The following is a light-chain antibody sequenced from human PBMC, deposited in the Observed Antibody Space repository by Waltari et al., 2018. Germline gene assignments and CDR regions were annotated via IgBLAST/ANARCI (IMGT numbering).Light chain of an antibody. CDR2: WAS. V-gene: IGKV4-1*01. Sequence: DIVLTQSPASLAVSLGERATINCKSSQSVLDTSNNKKFLSGYQQRPGQPPTLLVYWASIRQSGIPDRFTGSGSGTDFTLTISNFQAEDVAVYYCHQYSATPLTFGGGTKVEMK. CDR1: QSVLDTSNNKKF. CDR3: HQYSATPLT. J-gene: IGKJ4*01.